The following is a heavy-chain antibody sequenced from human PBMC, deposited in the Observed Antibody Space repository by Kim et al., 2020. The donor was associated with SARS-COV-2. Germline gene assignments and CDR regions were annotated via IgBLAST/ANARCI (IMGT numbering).Heavy chain of an antibody. CDR3: ARWGLYCSVGSCRDY. D-gene: IGHD2-15*01. V-gene: IGHV4-59*01. J-gene: IGHJ4*02. Sequence: PSLKSRVTLSLDTSKNQFSLKLSSVTAADTAVYYCARWGLYCSVGSCRDYWGQGTLVTVSS.